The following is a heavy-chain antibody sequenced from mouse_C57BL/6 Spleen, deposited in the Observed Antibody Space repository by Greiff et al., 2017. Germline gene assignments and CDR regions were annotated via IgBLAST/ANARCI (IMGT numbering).Heavy chain of an antibody. V-gene: IGHV14-2*01. CDR2: IDPEDGET. J-gene: IGHJ4*01. Sequence: VHVKQSGAELVKPGASVKLSCTASGFNIKDYYMHWVKQRTEQGLEWIGRIDPEDGETKYAPKFQGKATITADTSSNTAYLQLSSLTSEDTAVYDCARGDPITTVGDAMDYWGQGTSVTVSS. CDR3: ARGDPITTVGDAMDY. CDR1: GFNIKDYY. D-gene: IGHD1-1*01.